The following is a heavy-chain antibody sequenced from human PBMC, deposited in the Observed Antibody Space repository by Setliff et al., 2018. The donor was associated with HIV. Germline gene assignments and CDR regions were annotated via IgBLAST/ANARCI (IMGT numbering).Heavy chain of an antibody. J-gene: IGHJ4*02. V-gene: IGHV4-38-2*02. CDR3: AAKKSGDYPFN. CDR2: FYYSGST. Sequence: PSETLSLTCTVSGQFISDGYYWVWIRQPPGKELEWIGSFYYSGSTYYNPSLKSRVTISLDTSKNQFSLKVGSVTAADTAVYYCAAKKSGDYPFNWGQGTLVTVSS. D-gene: IGHD4-17*01. CDR1: GQFISDGYY.